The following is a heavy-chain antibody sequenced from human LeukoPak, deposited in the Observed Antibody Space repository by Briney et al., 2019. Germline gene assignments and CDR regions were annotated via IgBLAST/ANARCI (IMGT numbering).Heavy chain of an antibody. V-gene: IGHV3-64*04. J-gene: IGHJ4*02. CDR3: AKGSSYYDYVWGSYRPYYFDY. Sequence: GGSLRLSCSASGFIFSDYAMRWVRQAPGKGLEYISAISSDGDRTFFTDSVKGRFTISRDNSKNTLYLQMNSLRAEDTAVYYCAKGSSYYDYVWGSYRPYYFDYWGQGTLVTVSS. D-gene: IGHD3-16*02. CDR2: ISSDGDRT. CDR1: GFIFSDYA.